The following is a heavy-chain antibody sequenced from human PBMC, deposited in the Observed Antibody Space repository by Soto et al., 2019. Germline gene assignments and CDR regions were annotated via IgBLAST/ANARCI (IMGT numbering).Heavy chain of an antibody. Sequence: QVPLVESGGGVVQPGRSLRLSCAASGFTFSSYGMHWVRQAPGKGLEWVAVISYDGSNKYYADSVKGRFTISRDNSKNTLYLQMNSLRAEDTAVYYCAKDLVVVAATREDPWGQGTLVTVSS. V-gene: IGHV3-30*18. CDR2: ISYDGSNK. CDR1: GFTFSSYG. J-gene: IGHJ5*02. CDR3: AKDLVVVAATREDP. D-gene: IGHD2-15*01.